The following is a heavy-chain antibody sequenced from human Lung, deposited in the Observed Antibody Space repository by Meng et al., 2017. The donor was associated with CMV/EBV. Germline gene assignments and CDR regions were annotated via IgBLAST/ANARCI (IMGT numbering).Heavy chain of an antibody. Sequence: GESLKISCAASGFTFSNFRMNWVRQAPGKGLECVANIEDNGSGVYYVDSVKGRFTISRDNARNALYLQMDSLRVEDTAVYYCYMGHYSGAWGQGTLVTVSS. CDR1: GFTFSNFR. D-gene: IGHD1-26*01. CDR3: YMGHYSGA. CDR2: IEDNGSGV. V-gene: IGHV3-7*01. J-gene: IGHJ5*02.